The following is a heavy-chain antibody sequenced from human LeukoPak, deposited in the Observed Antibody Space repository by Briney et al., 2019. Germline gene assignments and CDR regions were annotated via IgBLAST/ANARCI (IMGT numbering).Heavy chain of an antibody. Sequence: GASVKVSCKASGYTFTGYYMHWVRQAPGQGLEWMGWINPNSGGTNYAQKFQGRVTMTRDTSISTAYMELSRLRSDDTAVYYCARVGWELPEHYFDYWGQGTLVTVSS. J-gene: IGHJ4*02. CDR3: ARVGWELPEHYFDY. D-gene: IGHD1-26*01. CDR1: GYTFTGYY. CDR2: INPNSGGT. V-gene: IGHV1-2*02.